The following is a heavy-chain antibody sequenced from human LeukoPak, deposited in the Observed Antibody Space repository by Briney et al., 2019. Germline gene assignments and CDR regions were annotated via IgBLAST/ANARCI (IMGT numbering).Heavy chain of an antibody. CDR2: ISGSGGST. V-gene: IGHV3-23*01. D-gene: IGHD6-13*01. CDR3: AKDLPPRHSSSRDRWPYYFDY. Sequence: GGSLRLSCAASGFTFSSYAMSWVRQAPGKGLEWVSAISGSGGSTYYADSVKGRFTISRDNSKNTLYLQMNSLRAEDTAVYYCAKDLPPRHSSSRDRWPYYFDYWGQGTLVTVSS. CDR1: GFTFSSYA. J-gene: IGHJ4*02.